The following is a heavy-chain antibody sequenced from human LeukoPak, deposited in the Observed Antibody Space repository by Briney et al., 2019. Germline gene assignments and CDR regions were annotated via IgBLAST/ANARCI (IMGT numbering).Heavy chain of an antibody. CDR1: GYTFTGYY. CDR2: INPNSGGT. CDR3: ARVGYSYGSSDY. J-gene: IGHJ4*02. D-gene: IGHD5-18*01. V-gene: IGHV1-2*02. Sequence: ASVNVSYTASGYTFTGYYLLWVRQAPGQGLEWMGWINPNSGGTNYAQKFQGRVTMTRDTSISTAYMELSRLRSDDTAVYYCARVGYSYGSSDYWGQGTLVTVSS.